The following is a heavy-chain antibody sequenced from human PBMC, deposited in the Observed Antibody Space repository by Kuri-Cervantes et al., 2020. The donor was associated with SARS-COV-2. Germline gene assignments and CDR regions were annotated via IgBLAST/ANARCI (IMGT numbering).Heavy chain of an antibody. V-gene: IGHV4-59*12. CDR1: GGSISSYY. D-gene: IGHD3-10*01. Sequence: GSLRLSCTVSGGSISSYYWSWIRQPPGKGLEWIGYIYYSGSTNYNPSLKSRVTISVDTSKNQFSLKLSSVTAADTAVYYCARDMVQGVLNYYYMDVWGKGTTVTGSS. J-gene: IGHJ6*03. CDR2: IYYSGST. CDR3: ARDMVQGVLNYYYMDV.